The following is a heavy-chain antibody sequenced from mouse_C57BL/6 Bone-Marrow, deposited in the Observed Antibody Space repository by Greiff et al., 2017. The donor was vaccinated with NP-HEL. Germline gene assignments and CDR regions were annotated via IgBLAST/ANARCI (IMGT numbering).Heavy chain of an antibody. Sequence: VQLQQSVAELVRPGASVKLSCTASGFNIKHTYMHWVKQRPGKGLEWIGRIYPGDGDTNYNGKFKGKATLTADKSSSTAYMQLSSLTSEDSAVYFCARGLFDYWGQGTTLTVSS. V-gene: IGHV1-82*01. J-gene: IGHJ2*01. CDR2: IYPGDGDT. CDR3: ARGLFDY. CDR1: GFNIKHTY.